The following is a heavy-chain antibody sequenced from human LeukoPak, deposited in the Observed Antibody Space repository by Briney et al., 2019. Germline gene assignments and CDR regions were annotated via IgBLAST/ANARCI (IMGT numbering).Heavy chain of an antibody. CDR2: IYYSGST. CDR1: GGSMTGYY. Sequence: SETLSLTCTVSGGSMTGYYWSWIRQPPGKGLEWIGYIYYSGSTSYNPSLESRVTMSVDTSKNQFSLRLSSVTAADTAVYNCARLRHYYETGGRRLRNYYFDHWGPGTLVTVSS. CDR3: ARLRHYYETGGRRLRNYYFDH. D-gene: IGHD3-22*01. V-gene: IGHV4-59*08. J-gene: IGHJ4*02.